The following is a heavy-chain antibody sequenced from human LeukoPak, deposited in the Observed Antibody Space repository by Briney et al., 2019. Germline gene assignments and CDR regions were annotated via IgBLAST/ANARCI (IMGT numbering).Heavy chain of an antibody. D-gene: IGHD3-22*01. CDR3: ARDRGYDSSGYYDY. J-gene: IGHJ4*02. V-gene: IGHV3-30-3*01. CDR1: GFTFSSYA. Sequence: GRSLRLSCAASGFTFSSYAMHWVRQAPGKGLEWVAVISYDGSNKYYADSVKGRFTISRDNSKNTLYLQMNSLRAEDTAVYYCARDRGYDSSGYYDYWGQGTLVTVSS. CDR2: ISYDGSNK.